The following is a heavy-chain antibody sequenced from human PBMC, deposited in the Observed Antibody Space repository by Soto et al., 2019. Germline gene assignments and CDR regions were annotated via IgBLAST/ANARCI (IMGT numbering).Heavy chain of an antibody. CDR3: ARAVGIAVAEYFDL. J-gene: IGHJ2*01. CDR1: GYTFTSYG. D-gene: IGHD6-19*01. CDR2: ISAYNGNT. V-gene: IGHV1-18*01. Sequence: GASVKVSCKASGYTFTSYGISWVRQAPGQGLEWMGWISAYNGNTNYAQKLQGRVTMPTDTPTSTAYMELRSLRSDDTAVYSCARAVGIAVAEYFDLWGRGTLVPVSS.